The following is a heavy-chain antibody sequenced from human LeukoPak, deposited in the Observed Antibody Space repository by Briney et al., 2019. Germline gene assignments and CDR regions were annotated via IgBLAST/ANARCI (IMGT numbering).Heavy chain of an antibody. D-gene: IGHD6-19*01. CDR1: GFTFSSYS. CDR3: ARQGYSSGWYRDYNWFDP. CDR2: ISSSSSYI. Sequence: GGSLRLSCAASGFTFSSYSMNWVRQAPGKGLEWVSSISSSSSYIYYADSVKGRFTISRDNAKNSLYLQMNSLRAEDTALYYCARQGYSSGWYRDYNWFDPWGQGTLVTVSS. J-gene: IGHJ5*02. V-gene: IGHV3-21*04.